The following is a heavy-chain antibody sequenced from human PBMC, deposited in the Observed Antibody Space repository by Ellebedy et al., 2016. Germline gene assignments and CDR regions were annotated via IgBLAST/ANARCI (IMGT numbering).Heavy chain of an antibody. CDR2: IYYSGST. D-gene: IGHD3-10*01. V-gene: IGHV4-39*01. CDR1: GGSISSSSYY. Sequence: GSLRLSXTVSGGSISSSSYYWGWIRQPPGKGLEWIGSIYYSGSTYYNPSLKSRVTISVDTSKNQFSLKLSSVTAADTAVYYCARADDYGSGSYYNGWFNPWGQGTLVTVSS. J-gene: IGHJ5*02. CDR3: ARADDYGSGSYYNGWFNP.